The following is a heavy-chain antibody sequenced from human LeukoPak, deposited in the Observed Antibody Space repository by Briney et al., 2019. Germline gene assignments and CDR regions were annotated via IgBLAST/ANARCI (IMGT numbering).Heavy chain of an antibody. J-gene: IGHJ6*02. CDR3: ARDRGYYRGVMDV. D-gene: IGHD2-15*01. CDR2: IHSSGAP. CDR1: SGSLYNFF. V-gene: IGHV4-59*06. Sequence: SETLSLTCTVSSGSLYNFFWRWARHHPGRAREWLGYIHSSGAPVYNTPPFASRPSMSTHTSQPPPSRKERAVTAPDRFVYYCARDRGYYRGVMDVWGQGTTVTVSS.